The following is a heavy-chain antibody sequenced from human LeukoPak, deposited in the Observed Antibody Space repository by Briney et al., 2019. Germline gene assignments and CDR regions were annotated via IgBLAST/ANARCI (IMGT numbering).Heavy chain of an antibody. D-gene: IGHD2/OR15-2a*01. CDR2: IIPIFGTA. CDR3: ARGSPSYAQWHFDL. J-gene: IGHJ2*01. Sequence: WASVKVSCKASGGTFSSYAISWVRQAPGQGLEWMGGIIPIFGTANYAQKFQGRVTITADESTSTAYMELSSLRSEDTAVYYCARGSPSYAQWHFDLWGRGTLVTVSS. CDR1: GGTFSSYA. V-gene: IGHV1-69*13.